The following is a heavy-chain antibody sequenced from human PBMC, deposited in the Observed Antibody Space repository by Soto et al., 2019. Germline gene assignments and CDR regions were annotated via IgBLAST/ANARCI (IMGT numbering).Heavy chain of an antibody. J-gene: IGHJ6*02. V-gene: IGHV3-30*18. Sequence: QVPLVESGGGVVQPGRSLRLSCAASGFTFSSYGMHWVRQAPGKGLEWVAVISYDGSNKYYADSVKGRFTISRDNSXXTLYLQMNSLRAEDTAVYYCAKDLLRAGRAYGMDVWGQGTTVTVSS. CDR3: AKDLLRAGRAYGMDV. CDR2: ISYDGSNK. CDR1: GFTFSSYG.